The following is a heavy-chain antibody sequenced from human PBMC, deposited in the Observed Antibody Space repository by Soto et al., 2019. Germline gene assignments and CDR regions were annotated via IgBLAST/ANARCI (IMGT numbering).Heavy chain of an antibody. CDR2: ISSSSSYI. V-gene: IGHV3-21*01. CDR1: GFTFSSYS. CDR3: ASLVVPAAIVYYYMDV. Sequence: GGSLRLSCAASGFTFSSYSMNWVRQAPGKGLEWVSSISSSSSYIYYADSVKGRFTISRDNAKNSLYLQMNSLRAEDTAVYYCASLVVPAAIVYYYMDVWGKGTTVTVSS. D-gene: IGHD2-2*01. J-gene: IGHJ6*03.